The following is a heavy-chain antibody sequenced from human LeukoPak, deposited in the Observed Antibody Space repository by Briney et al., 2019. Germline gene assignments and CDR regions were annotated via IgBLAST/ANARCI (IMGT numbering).Heavy chain of an antibody. CDR1: GFTFSDYY. CDR3: ARSDGSDLTSYFDY. Sequence: GGFLRLSCAASGFTFSDYYMSWIRQAPGKGLEWVSYISSSGSTIYYADSVKGRFTISRDNAKNSLYLQMNSLRAEDTAVYYCARSDGSDLTSYFDYWGQGTLVTVSS. J-gene: IGHJ4*02. V-gene: IGHV3-11*01. CDR2: ISSSGSTI. D-gene: IGHD2-21*02.